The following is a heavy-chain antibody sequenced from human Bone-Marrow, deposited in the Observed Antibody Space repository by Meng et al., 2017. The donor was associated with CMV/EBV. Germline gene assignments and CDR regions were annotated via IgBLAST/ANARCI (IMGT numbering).Heavy chain of an antibody. CDR2: TYFRSKWYN. D-gene: IGHD2-2*01. CDR1: GDSVSSNSAA. CDR3: ARESAIVVVPAARGNWFDP. J-gene: IGHJ5*02. V-gene: IGHV6-1*01. Sequence: SDTLSPTCAISGDSVSSNSAAWNWIRQSPSRGLEWLGRTYFRSKWYNDYAVSVKSRITINPDTSKNQFSLQLNSVTPEDTAVYYCARESAIVVVPAARGNWFDPWGQGTLVTVSS.